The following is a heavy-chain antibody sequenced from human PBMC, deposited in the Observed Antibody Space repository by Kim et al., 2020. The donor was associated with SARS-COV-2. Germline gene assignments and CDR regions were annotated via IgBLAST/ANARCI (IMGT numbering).Heavy chain of an antibody. Sequence: GGSLRLSCAASGFSFSNYPMHWVRQAPGKGLEWVAGVTSDGSDKYYGESVKGRFTIFRDNSRKTLYLQRNSLRAEDTAVFYCASGYGSSWYDPSFDYWGQGTQVTVSS. J-gene: IGHJ4*02. D-gene: IGHD6-13*01. CDR3: ASGYGSSWYDPSFDY. CDR1: GFSFSNYP. V-gene: IGHV3-30*04. CDR2: VTSDGSDK.